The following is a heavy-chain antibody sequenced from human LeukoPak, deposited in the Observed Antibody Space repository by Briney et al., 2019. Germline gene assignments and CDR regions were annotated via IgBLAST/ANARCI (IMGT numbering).Heavy chain of an antibody. V-gene: IGHV5-51*01. Sequence: GESLKISCKGSGYSFTSYWIGRVRQMPGKGLEWMGIIYPGDSDTRYSPSFQGQVTISADKSISTAYLQWSSLKASDTAMYYCATRGPYYYDSSGYYDHAFDIWGQGTMVTVSS. D-gene: IGHD3-22*01. CDR1: GYSFTSYW. J-gene: IGHJ3*02. CDR2: IYPGDSDT. CDR3: ATRGPYYYDSSGYYDHAFDI.